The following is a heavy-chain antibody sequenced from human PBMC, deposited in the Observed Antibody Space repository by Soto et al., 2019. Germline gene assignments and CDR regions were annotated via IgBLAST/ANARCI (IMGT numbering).Heavy chain of an antibody. CDR3: ARLRASSWYLGGYLDY. Sequence: QVQLVESGGGLVKPGGSLRLSCEASGFTFSDYYMTWVRQAPGKGLEWVSYIVIGSDYTNYADSVKGRFTISRDKAKNSLYLEMNSLRVEDTAVYYCARLRASSWYLGGYLDYWGQGTLFTVSS. D-gene: IGHD6-13*01. CDR2: IVIGSDYT. V-gene: IGHV3-11*06. CDR1: GFTFSDYY. J-gene: IGHJ4*02.